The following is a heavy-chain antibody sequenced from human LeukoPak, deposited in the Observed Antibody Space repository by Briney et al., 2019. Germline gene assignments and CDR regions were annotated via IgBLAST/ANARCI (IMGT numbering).Heavy chain of an antibody. CDR3: ATSTTGTSYAFDI. D-gene: IGHD1-1*01. J-gene: IGHJ3*02. Sequence: PSETLSLTCTVSGGSISSYYWSWIRQPPGKGLEWIGYLYCSGSTNYNPSLKSRVTISVDTSKNQFSLQLSSVTAADTAVYYCATSTTGTSYAFDIWGQGTMVTVSS. CDR2: LYCSGST. CDR1: GGSISSYY. V-gene: IGHV4-59*01.